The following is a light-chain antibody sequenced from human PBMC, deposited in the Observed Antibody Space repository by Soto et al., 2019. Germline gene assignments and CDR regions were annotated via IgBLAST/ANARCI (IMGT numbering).Light chain of an antibody. CDR3: QQSYSIPLT. Sequence: DIQVTQSPSSLSASVGDRVSITCRSSQTISYYLNWYQQKPGKGPKLLLYAASNLQSGVPSRFGGRGARTDFTLTISSLQPDDSASYYCQQSYSIPLTCGGGTKVDIK. J-gene: IGKJ4*01. CDR2: AAS. CDR1: QTISYY. V-gene: IGKV1-39*01.